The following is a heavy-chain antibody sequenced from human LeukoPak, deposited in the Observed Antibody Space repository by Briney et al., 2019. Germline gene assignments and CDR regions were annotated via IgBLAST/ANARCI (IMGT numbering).Heavy chain of an antibody. CDR2: INTDGSIT. J-gene: IGHJ4*02. V-gene: IGHV3-74*01. CDR1: GFTLSRYW. CDR3: AKVPIFTVLYDY. Sequence: GGSLRLSCAASGFTLSRYWMHWVRQAPGKGLVWVSRINTDGSITTYADSVKGRFTISRDNAKNTLYLQMNSLRAEDTAVYYCAKVPIFTVLYDYWGQGTLVTVSS. D-gene: IGHD2-21*01.